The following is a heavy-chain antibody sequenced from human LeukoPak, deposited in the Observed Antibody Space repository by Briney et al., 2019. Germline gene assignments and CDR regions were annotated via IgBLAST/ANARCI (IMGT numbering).Heavy chain of an antibody. CDR1: GFTFSTHG. CDR2: VWHDGSNK. Sequence: GGSLRLSCAASGFTFSTHGMHWVRQAPGKGLEWVAVVWHDGSNKYYADSVKGRFTISRDNSKNTLSLQMSSLRAEDTAVYYCARDDFSQGYSFYGMDVWGQGTTVTVSS. CDR3: ARDDFSQGYSFYGMDV. J-gene: IGHJ6*02. V-gene: IGHV3-33*01. D-gene: IGHD2/OR15-2a*01.